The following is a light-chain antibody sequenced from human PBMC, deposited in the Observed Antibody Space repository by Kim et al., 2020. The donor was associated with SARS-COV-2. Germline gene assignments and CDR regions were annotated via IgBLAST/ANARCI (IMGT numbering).Light chain of an antibody. CDR1: SGDGGGYNY. CDR2: EVS. V-gene: IGLV2-14*01. J-gene: IGLJ3*02. CDR3: NSYTSSSTLV. Sequence: SSTGSGSGASGDGGGYNYVSWYQQHAGEAPKLMIYEVSRRPSGVSNRFAGSESGNAASRTISGRQAEDGADYYCNSYTSSSTLVFGGGTQLTV.